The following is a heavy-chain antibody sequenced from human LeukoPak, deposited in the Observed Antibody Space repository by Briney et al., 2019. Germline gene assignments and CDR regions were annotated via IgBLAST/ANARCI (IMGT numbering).Heavy chain of an antibody. Sequence: PGGSLSLSCAASGFHISSNYMSWVRQAPGKGLEWVSVIYSGGSTYYADSVEGRFTISRDNSKDTLYLQMNSLRAEDTAVYYCARGLYGDYVLDYWGQGTLVTVSS. CDR1: GFHISSNY. V-gene: IGHV3-53*01. J-gene: IGHJ4*02. D-gene: IGHD4-17*01. CDR2: IYSGGST. CDR3: ARGLYGDYVLDY.